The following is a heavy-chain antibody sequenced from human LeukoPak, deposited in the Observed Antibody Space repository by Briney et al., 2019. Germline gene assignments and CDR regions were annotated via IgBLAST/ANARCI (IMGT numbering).Heavy chain of an antibody. CDR1: GYTFTSYG. CDR2: ISAYNGNT. CDR3: ARTPYIVATIAYFDY. Sequence: ASVKVSCKASGYTFTSYGISWVRQAPGQGLEWMGWISAYNGNTNYAQKLQGRVTMTTDTSTSTAYMELSRLRSDDTAVYYCARTPYIVATIAYFDYWGQGTLVTVSS. D-gene: IGHD5-12*01. J-gene: IGHJ4*02. V-gene: IGHV1-18*01.